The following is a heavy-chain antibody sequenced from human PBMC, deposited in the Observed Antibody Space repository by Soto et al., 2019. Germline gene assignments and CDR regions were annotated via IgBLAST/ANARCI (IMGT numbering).Heavy chain of an antibody. CDR2: SDYSGST. D-gene: IGHD3-3*02. J-gene: IGHJ3*02. Sequence: KPSETLSLTCTVSGGSISSSYYYWGWARHPPGKGLEWIGNSDYSGSTYYNPSLKSRVTISVDTSKNQFSLQLSSVTAADTAVYYCARAPPGGGLHFPAVDIWGQGTMVTVSS. CDR1: GGSISSSYYY. V-gene: IGHV4-39*01. CDR3: ARAPPGGGLHFPAVDI.